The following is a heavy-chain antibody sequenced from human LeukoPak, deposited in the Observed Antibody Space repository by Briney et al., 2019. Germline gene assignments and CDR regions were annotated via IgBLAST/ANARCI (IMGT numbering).Heavy chain of an antibody. CDR1: GGSISSYY. CDR2: IYYSGST. CDR3: ARDLNGATGNY. J-gene: IGHJ4*02. Sequence: PSETLSLTCTVSGGSISSYYWSWIRQPPGKGLEWIGYIYYSGSTNYSPSLKSRVTISVDTSKNQFSLKLSSVTAADTAVYYCARDLNGATGNYWGQGTLVTVSS. D-gene: IGHD4-17*01. V-gene: IGHV4-59*01.